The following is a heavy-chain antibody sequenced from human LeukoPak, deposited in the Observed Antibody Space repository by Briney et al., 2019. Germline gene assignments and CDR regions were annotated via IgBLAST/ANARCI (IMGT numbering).Heavy chain of an antibody. V-gene: IGHV2-5*02. Sequence: TLSLTCTVSGGSITSYYWGWIRQPPGKALEWLALIYWDDDKRYSPSLKSRLTITKDTSKNQVVLTMTNMDPVDTATYYCAYSYSSGWYVYDYWGQGTLVTVSS. D-gene: IGHD6-19*01. CDR2: IYWDDDK. CDR3: AYSYSSGWYVYDY. CDR1: GGSITSYYW. J-gene: IGHJ4*02.